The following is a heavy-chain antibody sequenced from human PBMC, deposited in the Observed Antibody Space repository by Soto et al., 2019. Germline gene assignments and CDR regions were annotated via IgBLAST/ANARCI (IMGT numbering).Heavy chain of an antibody. CDR2: INPSGGST. CDR1: GYTFTSYY. Sequence: PSVKVSCKGAGYTFTSYYMHWGRQAPGQGLEWMGIINPSGGSTSYAQKFQGRVTMTRDTSTSTVYMELSSLRSEDTAVYYCARDGTWHYGMDVWGQGTTVTVSS. D-gene: IGHD1-26*01. CDR3: ARDGTWHYGMDV. J-gene: IGHJ6*02. V-gene: IGHV1-46*01.